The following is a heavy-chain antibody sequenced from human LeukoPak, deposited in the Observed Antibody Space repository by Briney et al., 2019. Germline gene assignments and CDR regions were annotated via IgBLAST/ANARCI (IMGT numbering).Heavy chain of an antibody. Sequence: PGGSLRLSCAASEFTFFTYWMSWVRQAPGKGLEWVANIKQDGSEKYYVDSVKGRFTISRDNGRNSLYLQMNSLRVEDTAVYYCAKDRVGGALEFWGQGTLATVSS. CDR2: IKQDGSEK. V-gene: IGHV3-7*01. D-gene: IGHD2-21*01. CDR1: EFTFFTYW. J-gene: IGHJ4*02. CDR3: AKDRVGGALEF.